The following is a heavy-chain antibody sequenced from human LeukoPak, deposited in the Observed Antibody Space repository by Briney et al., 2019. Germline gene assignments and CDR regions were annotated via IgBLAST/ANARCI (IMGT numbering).Heavy chain of an antibody. V-gene: IGHV1-2*02. CDR1: GYTLTGYY. Sequence: ASVKVSCKASGYTLTGYYMHWVRQAPGQGLEWMGWINPNSGDTKYAQKFQGRVTMTRDTSISSAYMELNSLTSDDTAVYYCARVPYYGSGSYPYYFDYWGHGTLVTVSS. J-gene: IGHJ4*01. CDR2: INPNSGDT. D-gene: IGHD3-10*01. CDR3: ARVPYYGSGSYPYYFDY.